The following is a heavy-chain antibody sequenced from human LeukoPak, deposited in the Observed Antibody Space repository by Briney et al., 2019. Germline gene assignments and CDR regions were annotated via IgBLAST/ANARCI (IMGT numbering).Heavy chain of an antibody. CDR2: ISYDGSNK. V-gene: IGHV3-30*18. CDR1: GFTFSSYG. Sequence: GGSLRLSCAASGFTFSSYGMHWVRQAPGKGLEWVAVISYDGSNKYYADSVKGRFTISRDNSKNTLYLQMDSLRAEDTAVYYCAKDQTVGTMVRGVQDYWGQGILVTVSS. J-gene: IGHJ4*02. CDR3: AKDQTVGTMVRGVQDY. D-gene: IGHD3-10*01.